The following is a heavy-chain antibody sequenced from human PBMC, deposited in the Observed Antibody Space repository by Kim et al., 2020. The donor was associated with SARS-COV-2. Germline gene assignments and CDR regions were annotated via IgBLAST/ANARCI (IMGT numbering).Heavy chain of an antibody. J-gene: IGHJ4*02. D-gene: IGHD6-13*01. Sequence: SETLSLTCTVSSGSISDTSYYWAWIRQPPGRGLEWIGSIYYSGSVSHYNPSLKSRLTISVDASRDQFFLKLSSVTAADTAVYYCARRWGTSWSSTFDYWGQGTLVTVSS. V-gene: IGHV4-39*01. CDR3: ARRWGTSWSSTFDY. CDR2: IYYSGSVS. CDR1: SGSISDTSYY.